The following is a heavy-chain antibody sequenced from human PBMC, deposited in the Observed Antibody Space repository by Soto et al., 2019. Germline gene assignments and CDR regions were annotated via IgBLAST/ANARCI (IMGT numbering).Heavy chain of an antibody. V-gene: IGHV3-30-3*01. CDR3: AREGYSSGDDDAFDI. D-gene: IGHD6-19*01. J-gene: IGHJ3*02. CDR1: GFTFSSYA. Sequence: QVQLVESGGGVVLPGRSLRLSCAASGFTFSSYAMHWVRQAPGKGLEWVAVISYDGSNKYYADSVKGRFTISRDNSKNTLYLQMNSLRAEDTAVYYCAREGYSSGDDDAFDIWGQGTMVTVSS. CDR2: ISYDGSNK.